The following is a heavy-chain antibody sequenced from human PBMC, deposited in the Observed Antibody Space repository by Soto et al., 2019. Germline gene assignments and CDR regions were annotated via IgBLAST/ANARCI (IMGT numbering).Heavy chain of an antibody. J-gene: IGHJ5*02. CDR2: IYHSGST. CDR1: GGSISSGGYS. Sequence: PSETLSLTCAVSGGSISSGGYSWSWIRQPPGKCLEWIGYIYHSGSTYYNPSLKSRVTISVDTSKNQFSLKLSSVTAADTAVYFCAGIQSKRLSGLDPWGQGTLVTVSS. CDR3: AGIQSKRLSGLDP. V-gene: IGHV4-30-2*05. D-gene: IGHD5-18*01.